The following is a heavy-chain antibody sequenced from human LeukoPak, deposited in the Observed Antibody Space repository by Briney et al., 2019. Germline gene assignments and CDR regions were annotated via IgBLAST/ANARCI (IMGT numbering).Heavy chain of an antibody. V-gene: IGHV3-21*01. CDR1: GSTFSSYS. CDR2: ISSSSSYI. J-gene: IGHJ6*03. Sequence: GGSLRLSCAASGSTFSSYSMNWVRQAPGKGLEWVSSISSSSSYIYYADSVKGRFTISRDNAKNSLYLQMNSLRAEDTAVYYCARGPTIFGVVTFYYYYMDVWGKGTTVTVSS. D-gene: IGHD3-3*01. CDR3: ARGPTIFGVVTFYYYYMDV.